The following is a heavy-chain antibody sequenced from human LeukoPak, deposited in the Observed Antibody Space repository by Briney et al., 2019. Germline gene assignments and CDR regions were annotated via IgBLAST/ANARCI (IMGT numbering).Heavy chain of an antibody. D-gene: IGHD6-19*01. J-gene: IGHJ4*02. CDR3: ARQGYKSGWYPTFDF. V-gene: IGHV4-59*01. Sequence: ASETLSLTCTVSGDSIGTYYWSWIRRPPGKGLDWIGHVYYAGITDYNPSLQSRVTISVDPSRNQLSLKLNSVTAADTAVYYCARQGYKSGWYPTFDFWGPGTQVIVSS. CDR2: VYYAGIT. CDR1: GDSIGTYY.